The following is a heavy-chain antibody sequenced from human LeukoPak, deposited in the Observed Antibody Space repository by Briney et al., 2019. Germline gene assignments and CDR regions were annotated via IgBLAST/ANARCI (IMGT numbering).Heavy chain of an antibody. J-gene: IGHJ5*02. V-gene: IGHV4-59*01. CDR3: ARAASHLRYYGYLFDP. CDR1: GGSISSYY. D-gene: IGHD3-10*01. Sequence: SETLSLTCTVSGGSISSYYWSWIRQPPGKGLEWIGYIYYSGSTNYNPSLKSRVTISVDTSKNQFSLKLSSVTAADTAVYYCARAASHLRYYGYLFDPWGQGTLVTVSS. CDR2: IYYSGST.